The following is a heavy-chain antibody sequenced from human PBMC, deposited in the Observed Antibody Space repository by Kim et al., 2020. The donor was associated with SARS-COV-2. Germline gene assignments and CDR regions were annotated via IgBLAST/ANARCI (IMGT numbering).Heavy chain of an antibody. CDR1: GFTFSSYA. CDR2: ISYDGSNK. D-gene: IGHD2-21*01. Sequence: GGSLRLSCAASGFTFSSYAMHWVRQAPGKGLEWVAVISYDGSNKFYVDSVKGRFTISRDNSKNTLYLQMNSLRAEDTAVYYCARDESKSRGLWLDYWGQGTLVTVSS. V-gene: IGHV3-30*04. J-gene: IGHJ4*02. CDR3: ARDESKSRGLWLDY.